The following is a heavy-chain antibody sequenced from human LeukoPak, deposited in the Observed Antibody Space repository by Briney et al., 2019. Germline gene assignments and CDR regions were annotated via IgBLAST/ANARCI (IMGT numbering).Heavy chain of an antibody. D-gene: IGHD3-22*01. CDR3: AKSVLRPNHYDISGFYYNYFDS. Sequence: PGGSLRLSCAASGFTYSSHGMNWVRQAPGKGLEWVSGISGIGTYTYYADSVKGRFTIPRDNSQKTLFLQMNSLRAEDTAVYYCAKSVLRPNHYDISGFYYNYFDSWGQGALVTVSA. CDR1: GFTYSSHG. V-gene: IGHV3-23*01. J-gene: IGHJ5*01. CDR2: ISGIGTYT.